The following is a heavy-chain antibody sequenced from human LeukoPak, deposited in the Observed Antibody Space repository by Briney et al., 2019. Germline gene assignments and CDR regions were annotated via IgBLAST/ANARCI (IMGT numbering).Heavy chain of an antibody. CDR1: GFTFSSYA. V-gene: IGHV3-23*01. CDR3: AKERYGDYDNWFDP. CDR2: ISGSGGST. Sequence: GASLRLSCAASGFTFSSYAMSWVRQAPGKGLEWVSGISGSGGSTYYADSVKGRFTISRDNSKKTLYLQMTSLRAEDTAVYYCAKERYGDYDNWFDPWGQGTLVTVSS. D-gene: IGHD4-17*01. J-gene: IGHJ5*02.